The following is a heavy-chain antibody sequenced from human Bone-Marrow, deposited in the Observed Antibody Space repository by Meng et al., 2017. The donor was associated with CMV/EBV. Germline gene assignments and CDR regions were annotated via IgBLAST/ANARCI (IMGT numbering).Heavy chain of an antibody. V-gene: IGHV1-69*10. Sequence: SVKVSCKASGGTFSSYAISWVRQAPGQGLEWMGGIIPILGIANYAQKFQGRVTITADKSTSTAYMELSSLRSEDTAVYYCASPPSNHAFDIWARGTMVTVSS. D-gene: IGHD1-14*01. CDR2: IIPILGIA. J-gene: IGHJ3*02. CDR1: GGTFSSYA. CDR3: ASPPSNHAFDI.